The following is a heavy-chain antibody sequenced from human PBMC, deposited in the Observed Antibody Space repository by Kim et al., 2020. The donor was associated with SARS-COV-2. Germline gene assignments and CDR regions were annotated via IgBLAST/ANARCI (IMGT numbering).Heavy chain of an antibody. CDR3: ATLSSSSFNY. J-gene: IGHJ4*02. V-gene: IGHV3-7*01. D-gene: IGHD6-6*01. Sequence: YVDSVKGRFTSSRDNAKNSLFLQMNSLRAEDTAVYYCATLSSSSFNYWGQGTLVTVSS.